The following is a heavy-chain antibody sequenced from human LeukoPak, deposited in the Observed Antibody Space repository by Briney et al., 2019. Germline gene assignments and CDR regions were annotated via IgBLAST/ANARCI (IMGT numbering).Heavy chain of an antibody. CDR1: GFTFTNAW. V-gene: IGHV3-15*01. CDR2: IKSNIDGGTT. J-gene: IGHJ4*02. D-gene: IGHD6-6*01. CDR3: ITVPFRIASRDY. Sequence: GGSLTLSCAASGFTFTNAWMNWVRQAPGKGLEWVGRIKSNIDGGTTDLAAPVKGRFAISRDDSKNTLYLQINSLKTEDTAVYYCITVPFRIASRDYWGPGTLVTVSS.